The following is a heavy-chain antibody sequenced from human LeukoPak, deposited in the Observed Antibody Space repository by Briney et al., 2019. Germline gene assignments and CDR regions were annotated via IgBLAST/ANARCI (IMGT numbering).Heavy chain of an antibody. CDR2: ISYDGSNK. CDR3: ARDRDCSSTSCYNGDAFDI. D-gene: IGHD2-2*02. Sequence: EPGGSLRLSCAASGFTFSSYAMHWVRQAPGKGLEWVAVISYDGSNKYYADSVKGRFTISRDNSKNTLYLQMNSLRAEDTAVYYCARDRDCSSTSCYNGDAFDIWGQGTMVTVSS. CDR1: GFTFSSYA. V-gene: IGHV3-30-3*01. J-gene: IGHJ3*02.